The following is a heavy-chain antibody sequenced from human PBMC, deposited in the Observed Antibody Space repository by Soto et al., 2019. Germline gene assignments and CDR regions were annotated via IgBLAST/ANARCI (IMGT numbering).Heavy chain of an antibody. D-gene: IGHD3-3*01. V-gene: IGHV4-38-2*02. J-gene: IGHJ6*02. CDR1: VYSISIGYY. Sequence: AENLSLTSAYSVYSISIGYYWDWIRQPPVKGLEWIGSIYHSGSTYYNPSLKSRVTISVDTSKNQFSLKLSSVTAADTAVYYCARDRLEWLPNDHYYYYGMDVWGQGTTVTGSS. CDR3: ARDRLEWLPNDHYYYYGMDV. CDR2: IYHSGST.